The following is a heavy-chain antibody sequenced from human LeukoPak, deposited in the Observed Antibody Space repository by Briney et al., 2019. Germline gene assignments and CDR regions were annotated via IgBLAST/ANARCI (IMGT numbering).Heavy chain of an antibody. J-gene: IGHJ1*01. CDR1: GVTVGTNS. D-gene: IGHD2-21*01. V-gene: IGHV3-53*01. CDR3: ASAREYCGSAECYEYFQH. Sequence: GGSLRLSCAASGVTVGTNSMSWARQSPGKGMEWVSVIYSGGSTYNADSVNGRFTVSRDNSRNTLFLQMNNLRAEDTALYFCASAREYCGSAECYEYFQHWGQGTLVIVSS. CDR2: IYSGGST.